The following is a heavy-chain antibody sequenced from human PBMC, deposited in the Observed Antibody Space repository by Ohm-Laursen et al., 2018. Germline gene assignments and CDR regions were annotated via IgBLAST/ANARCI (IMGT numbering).Heavy chain of an antibody. V-gene: IGHV4-59*01. CDR2: IYYSGST. Sequence: SDTLSLTCTVSGASISGYYWSWIRQPPGKGLEWIGYIYYSGSTSYNPSLKSRVSISVDTSNNQLSLKLRSVTAADTAVYYCARDRMAVAGNYYYFGLDVWGQGTTVTVSS. CDR3: ARDRMAVAGNYYYFGLDV. CDR1: GASISGYY. D-gene: IGHD6-19*01. J-gene: IGHJ6*02.